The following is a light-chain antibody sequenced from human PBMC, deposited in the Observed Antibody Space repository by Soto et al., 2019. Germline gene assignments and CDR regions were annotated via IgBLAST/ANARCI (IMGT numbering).Light chain of an antibody. CDR3: QQYENYWT. J-gene: IGKJ1*01. CDR1: QSISSW. CDR2: DAS. V-gene: IGKV1-5*01. Sequence: DIQMTQSPSTLSATAGDRVTITCRASQSISSWLAWYQHKPGKAPKLLIYDASNLDSGFPSRFSGSGSGTEFALTISNLQADDCANYYCQQYENYWTFGQGTMVDIK.